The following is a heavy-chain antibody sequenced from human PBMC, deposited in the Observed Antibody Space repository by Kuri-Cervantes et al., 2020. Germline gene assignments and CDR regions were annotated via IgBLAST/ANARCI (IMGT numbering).Heavy chain of an antibody. CDR1: GFTFSSYS. CDR3: ARDLAYCGGDCYRKFDY. J-gene: IGHJ4*02. CDR2: IYYSGST. D-gene: IGHD2-21*02. V-gene: IGHV4-59*01. Sequence: GSLRLSCAASGFTFSSYSMNWVRQAPGKGLEWIGYIYYSGSTNYNPSLKSRVTISVDTSKNQFSLKLSSVTAADMAVYYCARDLAYCGGDCYRKFDYWGQGTLVTVSS.